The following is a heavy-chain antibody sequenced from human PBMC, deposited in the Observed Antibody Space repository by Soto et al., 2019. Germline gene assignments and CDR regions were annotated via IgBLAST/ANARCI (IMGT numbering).Heavy chain of an antibody. CDR3: ATVVGWGQHRSAADY. Sequence: ASVKVSCKVSGYTLTELSMHWVRQAPGKGLEWMGGFDPEDGETIYAQKFQGRVTMTEDTSTDTAYMELSSLRSEDTAVYYCATVVGWGQHRSAADYWGQGTLVTVSS. CDR2: FDPEDGET. D-gene: IGHD7-27*01. V-gene: IGHV1-24*01. CDR1: GYTLTELS. J-gene: IGHJ4*02.